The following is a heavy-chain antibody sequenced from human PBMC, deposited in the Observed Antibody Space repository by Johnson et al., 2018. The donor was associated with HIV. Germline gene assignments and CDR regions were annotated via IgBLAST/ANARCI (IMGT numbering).Heavy chain of an antibody. D-gene: IGHD5-18*01. Sequence: QVQLVESGGGVVQPGRSLRLSCAASGFTFSSNAMHWVRQAPGKGLEWVAVISYDGSNKNYADSVKGRFIISRDNSKSTLYLQMNSLRAEDTAVYYCARAYTYGAFDIWGQGTTVTISS. CDR2: ISYDGSNK. V-gene: IGHV3-30*07. CDR3: ARAYTYGAFDI. CDR1: GFTFSSNA. J-gene: IGHJ3*02.